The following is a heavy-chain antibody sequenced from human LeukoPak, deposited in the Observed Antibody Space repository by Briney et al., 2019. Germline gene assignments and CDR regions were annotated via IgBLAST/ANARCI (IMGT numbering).Heavy chain of an antibody. CDR2: IIPILGIA. Sequence: ASVNVSCKASGGTFSSYAISWVRQAPGQGLEWMGRIIPILGIANYAQKFQGRVTITADKSTSTAYMELSSLRSEDTAVYYCAKDKALWWTSDGNDGHWGQGTLVTVSS. CDR1: GGTFSSYA. J-gene: IGHJ4*02. V-gene: IGHV1-69*04. D-gene: IGHD2-21*01. CDR3: AKDKALWWTSDGNDGH.